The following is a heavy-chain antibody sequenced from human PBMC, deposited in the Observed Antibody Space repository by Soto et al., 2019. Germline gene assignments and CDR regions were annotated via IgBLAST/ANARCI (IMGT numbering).Heavy chain of an antibody. Sequence: QLHLQESGPGLVKPSETLSLSCIVSGDSISNSHYYWAWIRQPPGKGLEWIGSVYYSGSTSHNPSLESRLTISVDTTKNQFSLMLRSVTAADTAVYYCARQKLDSTGNYGGTGFDPWGQGTLVTVSS. CDR3: ARQKLDSTGNYGGTGFDP. CDR1: GDSISNSHYY. D-gene: IGHD1-7*01. J-gene: IGHJ5*02. CDR2: VYYSGST. V-gene: IGHV4-39*01.